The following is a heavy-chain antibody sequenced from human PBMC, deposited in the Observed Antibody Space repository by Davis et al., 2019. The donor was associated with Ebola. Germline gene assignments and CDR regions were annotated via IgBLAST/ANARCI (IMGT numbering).Heavy chain of an antibody. CDR2: ISAYTGDT. J-gene: IGHJ3*02. CDR1: GYTFTNYY. V-gene: IGHV1-18*04. CDR3: ARTSIVGTATTASDI. D-gene: IGHD1-26*01. Sequence: AASVKVSCKASGYTFTNYYIHWVRQAPGQGLEWMGWISAYTGDTAYAQKLQGRVTITTDTSTGTAYMELRSLRSDDTAVYFCARTSIVGTATTASDIWGQGTKVTVSS.